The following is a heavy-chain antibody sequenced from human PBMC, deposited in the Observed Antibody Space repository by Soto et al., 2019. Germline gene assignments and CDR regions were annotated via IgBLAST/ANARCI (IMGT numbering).Heavy chain of an antibody. CDR2: ISGSGGST. D-gene: IGHD4-17*01. J-gene: IGHJ6*02. CDR1: GFTFSSYA. CDR3: AKKKHGDYYYGMDV. Sequence: GGSLRLSYAASGFTFSSYAMSWVRQAPGKGLEWVSAISGSGGSTYYADSVKGRFTISRDNSKNTLYLQMNSLRAEDTAVYYCAKKKHGDYYYGMDVWGQGTTVTVSS. V-gene: IGHV3-23*01.